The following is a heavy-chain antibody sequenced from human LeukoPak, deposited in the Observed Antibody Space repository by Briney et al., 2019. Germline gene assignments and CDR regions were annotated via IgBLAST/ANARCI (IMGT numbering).Heavy chain of an antibody. D-gene: IGHD3-3*01. CDR1: GYTFTSYY. CDR2: INPSGGST. CDR3: ARGTANFWSGYSSHFDY. Sequence: ASVTVSCKASGYTFTSYYMHWVRQPPGQGLAWMGIINPSGGSTSYAQKFQGRVTMTRDTSTSTVYMEVSSLRPEDTAVYYCARGTANFWSGYSSHFDYWGQGTLVTVSS. J-gene: IGHJ4*02. V-gene: IGHV1-46*01.